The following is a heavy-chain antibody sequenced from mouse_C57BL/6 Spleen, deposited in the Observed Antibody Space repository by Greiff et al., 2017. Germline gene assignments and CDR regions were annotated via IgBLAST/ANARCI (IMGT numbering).Heavy chain of an antibody. CDR1: GYTFTSYW. CDR2: INPSSGYT. CDR3: AVYGSSIDY. J-gene: IGHJ2*01. D-gene: IGHD1-1*01. V-gene: IGHV1-7*01. Sequence: VQRVESGAELAKPGASVKLSCKAFGYTFTSYWMHWVKQRPGQGLEWIGYINPSSGYTKYNQKFKDKATLTADKSSSTAYMQLSSRTYEDSAVYYCAVYGSSIDYWGQGTTLTVSS.